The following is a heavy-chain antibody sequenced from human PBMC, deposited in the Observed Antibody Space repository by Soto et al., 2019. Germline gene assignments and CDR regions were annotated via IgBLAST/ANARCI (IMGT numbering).Heavy chain of an antibody. V-gene: IGHV4-4*07. Sequence: QVQLQESGPGLVKPSETLSLTCTVSGGSISSYYWSWIRQPAGKGLEWIGRIYTSGSTNYNPSLKSRVTMSGDTSKNQFSLKLNSVTAADTAVYYCARDETSYSSSNWFDPRDQGTLVTVSS. CDR2: IYTSGST. CDR1: GGSISSYY. J-gene: IGHJ5*02. CDR3: ARDETSYSSSNWFDP. D-gene: IGHD6-6*01.